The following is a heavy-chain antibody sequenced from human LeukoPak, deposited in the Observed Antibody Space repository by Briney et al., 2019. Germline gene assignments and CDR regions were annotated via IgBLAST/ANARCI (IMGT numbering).Heavy chain of an antibody. V-gene: IGHV1-18*01. D-gene: IGHD6-13*01. CDR3: ARDSYSSSRYEY. CDR1: GYTFTNYG. CDR2: ISGYNGDT. J-gene: IGHJ4*02. Sequence: WASVKVSCKASGYTFTNYGISWVRQAPGQGLEWMGWISGYNGDTRNPQKLQGRITLTTDTSTSTAYMELRSLRSDDTAVYYCARDSYSSSRYEYWGQGTLVTVSS.